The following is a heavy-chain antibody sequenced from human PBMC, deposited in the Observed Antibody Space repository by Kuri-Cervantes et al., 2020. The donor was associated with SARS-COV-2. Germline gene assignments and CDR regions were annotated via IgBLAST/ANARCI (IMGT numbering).Heavy chain of an antibody. CDR1: GFTFSSYA. CDR3: ARDQNSYDSTGYHWFDP. D-gene: IGHD3-22*01. Sequence: GGSLRLSCAASGFTFSSYAMHWVRQAPGKGLEWVAVISYDGSNKYYADSVKGRFTISRDNSKNTLYLQMNSLRAEDTAVYYCARDQNSYDSTGYHWFDPWGQGTLVTVSS. J-gene: IGHJ5*02. CDR2: ISYDGSNK. V-gene: IGHV3-30-3*01.